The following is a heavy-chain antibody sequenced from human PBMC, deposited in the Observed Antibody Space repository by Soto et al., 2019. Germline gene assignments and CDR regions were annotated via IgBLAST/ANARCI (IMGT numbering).Heavy chain of an antibody. D-gene: IGHD1-26*01. J-gene: IGHJ4*02. CDR1: GFTVIHNY. CDR2: IYSDGNT. V-gene: IGHV3-66*01. CDR3: ARSGATVGAFDY. Sequence: GGSLRLSCAASGFTVIHNYMSWVRRAPGKGLEWVSVIYSDGNTYYADSVKGRFTISKDNFKNTLYLQMNSLRAEDTAVYYCARSGATVGAFDYWGQGALVTVSS.